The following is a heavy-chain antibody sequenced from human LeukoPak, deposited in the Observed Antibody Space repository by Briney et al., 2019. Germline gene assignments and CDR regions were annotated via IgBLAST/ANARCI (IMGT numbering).Heavy chain of an antibody. CDR2: ITSSSTYI. CDR1: GFTFSSYS. J-gene: IGHJ2*01. CDR3: ARVVTWYFDP. V-gene: IGHV3-21*01. D-gene: IGHD5-18*01. Sequence: PGGSLRLSCAASGFTFSSYSINWVRQAPGKGLEWVSSITSSSTYIYYADSVRGRFTISRDNAKNSLYLQMNSLRAEDTAVYYCARVVTWYFDPWGRGTLVTVSS.